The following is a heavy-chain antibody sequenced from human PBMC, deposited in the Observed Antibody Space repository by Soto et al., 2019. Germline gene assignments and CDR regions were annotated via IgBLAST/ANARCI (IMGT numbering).Heavy chain of an antibody. CDR1: GFTFSSYA. D-gene: IGHD6-13*01. CDR2: ISGSGGST. V-gene: IGHV3-23*01. Sequence: PGGSLRLSCAASGFTFSSYAMSWVRQAPGKGLEWVSAISGSGGSTYYADSVKGRFTISRDNSKNTLYLQMNSLRAEDTAVYYCAKAGSVSSSRPYYGMDVWGQGTTVTVSS. J-gene: IGHJ6*02. CDR3: AKAGSVSSSRPYYGMDV.